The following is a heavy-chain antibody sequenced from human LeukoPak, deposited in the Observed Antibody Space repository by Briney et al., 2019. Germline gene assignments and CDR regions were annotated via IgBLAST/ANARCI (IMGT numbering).Heavy chain of an antibody. CDR3: AKDPPRYDFWSGYYVDY. V-gene: IGHV3-23*01. CDR1: GFTFSSYA. J-gene: IGHJ4*02. CDR2: ISGSGGST. Sequence: GGSLRLSCAASGFTFSSYAMSWVRQAPGKGLEWVSAISGSGGSTYYADSVKGRFTISRDNSKNTLYLQMNSLRAEDTAVHYCAKDPPRYDFWSGYYVDYWGQGTLVTVSS. D-gene: IGHD3-3*01.